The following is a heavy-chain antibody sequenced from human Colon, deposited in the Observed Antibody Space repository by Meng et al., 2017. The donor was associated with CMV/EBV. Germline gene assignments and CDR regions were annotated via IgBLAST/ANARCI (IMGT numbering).Heavy chain of an antibody. Sequence: ASVKVSCKASGYSFRNYAISWVRLAPGQGLEWMGWISPYRGDTNYAQKFQGRVIMSTDTPTSTAYMELRSLRPDDTAVYYCAREGVGRWFDPRGQGTLVTVSS. V-gene: IGHV1-18*01. CDR1: GYSFRNYA. CDR2: ISPYRGDT. J-gene: IGHJ5*02. CDR3: AREGVGRWFDP.